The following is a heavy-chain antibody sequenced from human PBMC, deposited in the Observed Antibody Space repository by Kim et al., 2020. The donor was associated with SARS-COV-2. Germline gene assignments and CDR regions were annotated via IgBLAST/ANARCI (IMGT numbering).Heavy chain of an antibody. J-gene: IGHJ4*02. D-gene: IGHD3-16*01. Sequence: SETLSLTCTVSGGSISSYYWSWIRQPPGKGLEWIGYIYYSGSTNYNPSLKSGVTISVDTSKNQFSLKLSSVTAADTAVYYCARLGRPDYFDYWGQGTLVTVSS. V-gene: IGHV4-59*08. CDR1: GGSISSYY. CDR3: ARLGRPDYFDY. CDR2: IYYSGST.